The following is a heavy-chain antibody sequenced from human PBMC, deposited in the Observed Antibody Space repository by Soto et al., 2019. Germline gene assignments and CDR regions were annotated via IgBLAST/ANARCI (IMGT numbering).Heavy chain of an antibody. CDR3: ARLRDSSGYYYYYYGMDV. CDR2: IYYSGST. CDR1: GGSVSSGSYY. D-gene: IGHD3-22*01. Sequence: QVQLQESGPGLVKPSETLSLTCTVSGGSVSSGSYYWSWIRQPPGKGLEWIGYIYYSGSTNYNPSLKGRVTISVDTSKNQFSLKLSSVPAADTAVYYCARLRDSSGYYYYYYGMDVWGQGTTVTVSS. V-gene: IGHV4-61*01. J-gene: IGHJ6*02.